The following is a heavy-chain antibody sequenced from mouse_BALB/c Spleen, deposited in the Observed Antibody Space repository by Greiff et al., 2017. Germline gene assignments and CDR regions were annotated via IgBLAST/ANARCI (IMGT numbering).Heavy chain of an antibody. CDR3: ERQGKTGTGAY. CDR1: EFDFPSHD. J-gene: IGHJ3*01. V-gene: IGHV5-2*01. D-gene: IGHD4-1*01. Sequence: EVQLVESGGGLVQPGESLKLSCASSEFDFPSHDMSWVRKTPEKRLELVAAINSDGGSTYYPDTMERRFTISRDNTKKTLYLQMSSLRSEDTALYYGERQGKTGTGAYWGQGTLVTVSA. CDR2: INSDGGST.